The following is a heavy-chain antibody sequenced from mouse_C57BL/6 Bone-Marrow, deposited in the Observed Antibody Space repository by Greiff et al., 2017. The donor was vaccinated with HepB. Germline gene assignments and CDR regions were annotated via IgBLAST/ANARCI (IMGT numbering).Heavy chain of an antibody. CDR2: ISNLAYSI. Sequence: DVKLVESGGGLVQPGGSLKLSCAASGFTFSDYGMAWVRQAPRKGPEWVAFISNLAYSIYYADTVTGRFTISRENAKNTLYLEMSSLRSEDTAMYYCARQGNDYGYAMDYWGQGTSVTVSS. D-gene: IGHD2-4*01. V-gene: IGHV5-15*01. CDR1: GFTFSDYG. J-gene: IGHJ4*01. CDR3: ARQGNDYGYAMDY.